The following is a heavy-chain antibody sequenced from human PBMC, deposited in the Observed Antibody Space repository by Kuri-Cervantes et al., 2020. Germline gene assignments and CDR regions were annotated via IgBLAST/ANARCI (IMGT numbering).Heavy chain of an antibody. CDR1: GFTFTSSA. J-gene: IGHJ3*02. CDR2: SDVGSGNT. CDR3: AAQSSVYGLALDI. V-gene: IGHV1-58*01. Sequence: SVKVSCKASGFTFTSSAVQWVRQARGQRLEWIGWSDVGSGNTNYAQKFQERVTITRDMSTSTAYMELSSLRSEDTAVYYCAAQSSVYGLALDIWGQGTMVTVSS. D-gene: IGHD4-17*01.